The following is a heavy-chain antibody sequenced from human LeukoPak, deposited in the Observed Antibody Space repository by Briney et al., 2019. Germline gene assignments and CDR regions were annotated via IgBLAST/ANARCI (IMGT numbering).Heavy chain of an antibody. Sequence: GGSLRLSCAASGFTFGDYSMHWVRQAPGKGLDWVATIKHDGSRKFYADSVKCRVTISRDNSKNTLYLEMNSLRAEDTAVYHCVRIGLSYSYGSVFDPWGQGTLDIVSS. V-gene: IGHV3-30*04. J-gene: IGHJ5*02. CDR2: IKHDGSRK. CDR1: GFTFGDYS. D-gene: IGHD5-18*01. CDR3: VRIGLSYSYGSVFDP.